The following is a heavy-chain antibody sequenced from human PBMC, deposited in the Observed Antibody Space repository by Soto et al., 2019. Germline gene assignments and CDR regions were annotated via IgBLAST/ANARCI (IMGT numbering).Heavy chain of an antibody. Sequence: EVQLLESGGGLVQPGGSLRLSCAASGFTFSSYAMSWVRQAPGKGLEWVSAISGSGGSTYYADSVKGRFTISRDNSKNTLYLQMNRLRAEDTAVYYCANLELGDYGDYNYYFDYWGQGTLVTVSS. CDR1: GFTFSSYA. CDR2: ISGSGGST. J-gene: IGHJ4*02. D-gene: IGHD4-17*01. V-gene: IGHV3-23*01. CDR3: ANLELGDYGDYNYYFDY.